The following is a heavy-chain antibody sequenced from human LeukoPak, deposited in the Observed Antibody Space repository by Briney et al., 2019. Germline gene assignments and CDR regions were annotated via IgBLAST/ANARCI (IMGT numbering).Heavy chain of an antibody. CDR1: GGSISSGGYS. Sequence: SQTLSLTCAVSGGSISSGGYSWSWIRQPPGKGLEWIGYIYHNGNTYYSPSLKSRVTISVDTSKNRFSLKLSSVTAADTAVYYCARASYYDFWSGYYVWFDHWGQGTLVTVSS. CDR2: IYHNGNT. V-gene: IGHV4-30-2*01. J-gene: IGHJ5*02. D-gene: IGHD3-3*01. CDR3: ARASYYDFWSGYYVWFDH.